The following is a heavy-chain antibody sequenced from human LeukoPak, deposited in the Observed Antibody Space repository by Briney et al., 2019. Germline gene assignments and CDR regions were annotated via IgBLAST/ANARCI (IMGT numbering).Heavy chain of an antibody. Sequence: SETLSLTCAVYGGSFSGYYWSWIRQPPGKGLEWIGEINHSGSTNYNPSLKRRGTISVETSKNQFSLKLSSVTAADTAVYYCARASGYYYGDFDYGGQGTLVTVSS. V-gene: IGHV4-34*01. CDR1: GGSFSGYY. J-gene: IGHJ4*02. CDR3: ARASGYYYGDFDY. CDR2: INHSGST. D-gene: IGHD3-22*01.